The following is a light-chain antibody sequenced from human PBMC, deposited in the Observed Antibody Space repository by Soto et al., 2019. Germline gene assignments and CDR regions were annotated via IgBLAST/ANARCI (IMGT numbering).Light chain of an antibody. CDR3: QQRSSWPLT. CDR2: DAS. CDR1: QHSNNR. V-gene: IGKV3-11*01. Sequence: EIVLTQSPATLSLSPGGSVTLSCRASQHSNNRLDWYQQRPGQAPRLLIYDASNRATGIPARFSGSGSGTDFTLTISSLEPEDCAVYHCQQRSSWPLTFGGGDKVEI. J-gene: IGKJ4*01.